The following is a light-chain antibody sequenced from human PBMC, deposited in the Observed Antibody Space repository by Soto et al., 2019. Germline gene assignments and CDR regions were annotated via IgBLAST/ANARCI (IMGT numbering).Light chain of an antibody. CDR1: SSNIGSNT. V-gene: IGLV1-44*01. J-gene: IGLJ3*02. CDR2: NND. CDR3: AAWDDSLNGWV. Sequence: LTQAPSASGTPGQRVTISCSGTSSNIGSNTVNWYQQLPGTAPKLLIYNNDQRPSGVPDRFSGSKSGTSASLAIGGLQSEDEADYYCAAWDDSLNGWVFGGGTKLTVL.